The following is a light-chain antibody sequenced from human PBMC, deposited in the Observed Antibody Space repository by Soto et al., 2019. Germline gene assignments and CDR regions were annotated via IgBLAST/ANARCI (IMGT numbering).Light chain of an antibody. Sequence: EIVLTQSPGTLSLSPGESATLSCRASQSVSSSYLAWYQQKPGQAPRLLIYAASSRATGIPDRFSGSGSGTDFTLTISRLEPEDFAVDYCQQYCSSQTFGQGTKVEIK. CDR2: AAS. CDR3: QQYCSSQT. J-gene: IGKJ1*01. V-gene: IGKV3-20*01. CDR1: QSVSSSY.